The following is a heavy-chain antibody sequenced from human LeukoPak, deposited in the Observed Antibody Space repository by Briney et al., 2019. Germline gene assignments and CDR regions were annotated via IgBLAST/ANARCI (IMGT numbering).Heavy chain of an antibody. D-gene: IGHD3-3*01. V-gene: IGHV3-48*01. CDR2: ISSSSSTI. Sequence: GGSLRLSCAASGFTFSSYSMNWVRQAPGKGLEWVSYISSSSSTIYYADSVKGRFTISRDNAKNSLYLQMNSLRAEDTAVYYCVRKSDFWSAWMFDYWGQGILVTVSS. CDR3: VRKSDFWSAWMFDY. CDR1: GFTFSSYS. J-gene: IGHJ4*02.